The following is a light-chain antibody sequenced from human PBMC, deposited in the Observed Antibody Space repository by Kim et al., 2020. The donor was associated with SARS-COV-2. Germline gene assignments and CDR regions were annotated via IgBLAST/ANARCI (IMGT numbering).Light chain of an antibody. J-gene: IGKJ4*01. Sequence: VVMTQSPATLSVSPGERATLSCRASQSVSTNIAWYQQKPGHAPRLLIYGASTRATGIPARFSGSGSGTEFTLTISSLQSEDFAVYYCQEYNNWPPLTFGGGTKVDIK. CDR1: QSVSTN. V-gene: IGKV3-15*01. CDR2: GAS. CDR3: QEYNNWPPLT.